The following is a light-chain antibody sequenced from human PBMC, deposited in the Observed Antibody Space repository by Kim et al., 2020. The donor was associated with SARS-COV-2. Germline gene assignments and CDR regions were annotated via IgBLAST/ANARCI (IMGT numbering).Light chain of an antibody. CDR3: QQSYTTPWT. Sequence: DIQMTQSPSSLSASVGDRVTITCRASQSISSYLNFYQQKPGKAPKLLIYAASNLQSGVPSRFSGSGSGTDFTVTISSLQPEDFATYYCQQSYTTPWTFGQGTKLEI. CDR1: QSISSY. CDR2: AAS. V-gene: IGKV1-39*01. J-gene: IGKJ1*01.